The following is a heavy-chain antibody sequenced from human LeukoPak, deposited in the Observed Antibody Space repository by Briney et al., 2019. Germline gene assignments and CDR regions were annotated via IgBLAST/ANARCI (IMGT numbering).Heavy chain of an antibody. V-gene: IGHV3-11*01. CDR3: ARDYNC. CDR1: GFTFTGYY. J-gene: IGHJ4*02. D-gene: IGHD3-10*01. Sequence: GGSLRLSCSASGFTFTGYYMSWIRQAPGKGLEWVSYIGPSGTVIYYGDSVKGRFTISRDNAKKSLYLQMNSLRAEGTAVYYCARDYNCWGQGTLVTVSS. CDR2: IGPSGTVI.